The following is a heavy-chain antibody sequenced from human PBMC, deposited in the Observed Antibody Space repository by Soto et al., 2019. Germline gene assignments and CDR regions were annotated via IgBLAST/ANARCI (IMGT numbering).Heavy chain of an antibody. Sequence: PGESLKISCKGSGDSFTSYWIGWGRQMPGKGLEWMGIIYPGDSDTRYSPSFQGQVTISADKSISTAYLQWSSLKASDTAMYYCALHFWSGPYYYYGMDVWGQGTTVTVSS. D-gene: IGHD3-3*02. CDR3: ALHFWSGPYYYYGMDV. CDR1: GDSFTSYW. J-gene: IGHJ6*02. V-gene: IGHV5-51*01. CDR2: IYPGDSDT.